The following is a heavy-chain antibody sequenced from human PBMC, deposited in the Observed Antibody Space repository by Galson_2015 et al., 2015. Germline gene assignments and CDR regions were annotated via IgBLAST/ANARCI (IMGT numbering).Heavy chain of an antibody. CDR3: ARGGYCSGGSCPPGLYY. J-gene: IGHJ4*02. Sequence: SVKVSCKASGGTFSSYAISWVRQAPGQGLEWMGGIIPIFGTANYAQKFQGRVTITADESTSTAYMELSSLRSEDTAVYYCARGGYCSGGSCPPGLYYWGQGTLVTVSS. CDR1: GGTFSSYA. V-gene: IGHV1-69*13. D-gene: IGHD2-15*01. CDR2: IIPIFGTA.